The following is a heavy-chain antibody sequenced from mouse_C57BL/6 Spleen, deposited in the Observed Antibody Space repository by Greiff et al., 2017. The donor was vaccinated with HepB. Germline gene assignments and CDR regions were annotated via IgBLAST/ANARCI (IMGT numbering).Heavy chain of an antibody. V-gene: IGHV5-17*01. CDR1: GFTFSDYG. D-gene: IGHD2-4*01. CDR3: AREGLDEFDVGHYYAMDY. J-gene: IGHJ4*01. Sequence: EVQLVESGGGLVKPGGSLKLSCAASGFTFSDYGLHWVRQAPEKGLAWVAYISSGSSTIYYADTVKGRFTISRDNAKNTLFRQMTSLRSEDTAMYYCAREGLDEFDVGHYYAMDYWGQGTSVTVSS. CDR2: ISSGSSTI.